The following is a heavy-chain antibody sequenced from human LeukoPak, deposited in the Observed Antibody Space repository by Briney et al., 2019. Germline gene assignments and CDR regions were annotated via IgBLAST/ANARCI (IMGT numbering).Heavy chain of an antibody. V-gene: IGHV4-39*07. CDR3: ARGAYFDS. CDR1: GGSISGRPYY. J-gene: IGHJ4*02. Sequence: SETLSLTCTVSGGSISGRPYYWGWIRQPPGKGLEWIGSAYYTGNTYYNSSLKSPVTISLDTSKNQFSLKLNSVTAADTAVYYCARGAYFDSWGRGTLFTVSS. D-gene: IGHD3-16*01. CDR2: AYYTGNT.